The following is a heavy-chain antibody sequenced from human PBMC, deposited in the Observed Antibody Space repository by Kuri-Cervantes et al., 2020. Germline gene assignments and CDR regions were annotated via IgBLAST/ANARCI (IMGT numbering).Heavy chain of an antibody. D-gene: IGHD6-6*01. CDR2: IDWDDDK. CDR3: AVEFISSSRGGV. Sequence: SGPTLVKPTQTLTLTCTFSGFSLSTSGMRVSWIRQPPGKALEWLARIDWDDDKFYSTSLKTRLTISKDTSKNQVVLTMTNMDPVDTATYYCAVEFISSSRGGVWGKGTTVTVSS. CDR1: GFSLSTSGMR. J-gene: IGHJ6*04. V-gene: IGHV2-70D*14.